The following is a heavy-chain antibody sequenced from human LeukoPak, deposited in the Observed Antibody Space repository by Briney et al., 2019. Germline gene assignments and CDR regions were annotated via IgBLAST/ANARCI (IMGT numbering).Heavy chain of an antibody. D-gene: IGHD2-15*01. CDR3: AKLCSGGSCYWNY. V-gene: IGHV3-23*01. CDR2: ISASGGST. Sequence: GGSLRLSCSASGFTFSSYAMSWVRQAPGKGLEWVSGISASGGSTDYADSVKGRFTISRDNSKNTLYLQMNSLGAEDTAVYYCAKLCSGGSCYWNYWGQGTLVTVSS. CDR1: GFTFSSYA. J-gene: IGHJ4*02.